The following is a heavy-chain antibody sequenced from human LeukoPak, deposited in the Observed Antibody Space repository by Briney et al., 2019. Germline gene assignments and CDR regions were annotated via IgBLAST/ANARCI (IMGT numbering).Heavy chain of an antibody. CDR3: ARVSRIRGVITFDY. V-gene: IGHV1-24*01. J-gene: IGHJ4*02. CDR2: FDPEDGET. D-gene: IGHD3-10*01. CDR1: GYTLTVLS. Sequence: GASVKVSCKVSGYTLTVLSMHWVRQAPGKGLEWMGGFDPEDGETIYAQKFQGRVTMTRNTSISTAYMELRSLRSDDTAVYYCARVSRIRGVITFDYWGQGTLVTVSS.